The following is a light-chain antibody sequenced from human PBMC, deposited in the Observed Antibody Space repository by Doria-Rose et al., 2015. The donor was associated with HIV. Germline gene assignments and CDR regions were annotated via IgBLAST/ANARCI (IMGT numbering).Light chain of an antibody. Sequence: TQSPATLSVSPGEGATLSCRASQGNGSDLAWYQQKPGQAPRLLIYRASIRATGIPPRFTGGGSGTEFTLTISSLQTEDFAVYFCQQYSQWPPYTFGQGTKLEVK. CDR2: RAS. CDR3: QQYSQWPPYT. V-gene: IGKV3-15*01. CDR1: QGNGSD. J-gene: IGKJ2*01.